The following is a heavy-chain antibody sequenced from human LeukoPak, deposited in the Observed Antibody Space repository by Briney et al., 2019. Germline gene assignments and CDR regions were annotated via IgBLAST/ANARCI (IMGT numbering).Heavy chain of an antibody. CDR1: GFTFSSYS. Sequence: PGGSLRLSCAASGFTFSSYSMNWVRQAPGKRLEWVSSISSSSSYIYYADSVKGRFTISRDNAKNSLYLQMNSLRAEDTAVYYCARAGIAAAGNFDYWGQGTLVTVSS. CDR2: ISSSSSYI. J-gene: IGHJ4*02. D-gene: IGHD6-25*01. CDR3: ARAGIAAAGNFDY. V-gene: IGHV3-21*01.